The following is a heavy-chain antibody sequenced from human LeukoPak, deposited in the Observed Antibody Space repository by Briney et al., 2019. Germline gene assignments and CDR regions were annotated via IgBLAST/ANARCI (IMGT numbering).Heavy chain of an antibody. J-gene: IGHJ6*03. D-gene: IGHD6-13*01. CDR2: INHSGST. CDR1: GGSFSGYY. V-gene: IGHV4-34*01. Sequence: SETLSLTCAVYGGSFSGYYWSWIRQPPGKGLEWIGEINHSGSTNYNPSLKSRVTISVDTSKNQFPLKLSSVTAADTAVYYCARVDSSSWYGPSSLGHYYYYMDVWGKGTTVTVSS. CDR3: ARVDSSSWYGPSSLGHYYYYMDV.